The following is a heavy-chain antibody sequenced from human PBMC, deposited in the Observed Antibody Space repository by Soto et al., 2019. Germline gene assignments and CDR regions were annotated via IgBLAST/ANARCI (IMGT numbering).Heavy chain of an antibody. Sequence: QVQLVESGGGVVQPGRSLRLSCAASGFTFSSYGMHWVRQAPGKGLEWVAVISYDGSNKYYADSVKGRFTISRDNSKNTLYLQMNSLRADDTAVYYCAARRSSYYYYDSSGPPYWYFDLWGRGTLVTVSS. CDR1: GFTFSSYG. V-gene: IGHV3-30*03. J-gene: IGHJ2*01. D-gene: IGHD3-22*01. CDR3: AARRSSYYYYDSSGPPYWYFDL. CDR2: ISYDGSNK.